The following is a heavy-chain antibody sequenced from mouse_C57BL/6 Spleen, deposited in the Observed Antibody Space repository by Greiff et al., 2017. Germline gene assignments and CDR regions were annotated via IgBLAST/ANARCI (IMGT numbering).Heavy chain of an antibody. CDR1: GYTFTSYT. J-gene: IGHJ4*01. D-gene: IGHD2-5*01. CDR3: ARSYYSNYNYARDY. V-gene: IGHV1-4*01. Sequence: VQLQQSGAELARPGASVKMSCKASGYTFTSYTMHWVKQRPGQGLEWIGYINPSSGYTKYNQKFKDKATLTADKSSSTAYMQLSSLTSEDSAVYYCARSYYSNYNYARDYWGQGTSVTVSA. CDR2: INPSSGYT.